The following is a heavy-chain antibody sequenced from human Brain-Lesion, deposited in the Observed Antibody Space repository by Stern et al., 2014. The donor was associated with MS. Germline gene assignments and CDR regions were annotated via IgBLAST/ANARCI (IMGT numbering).Heavy chain of an antibody. CDR3: ARVRIPAASQYNWFDP. J-gene: IGHJ5*02. CDR2: IYRDGST. CDR1: GGSISSGGYY. D-gene: IGHD2-2*01. V-gene: IGHV4-31*03. Sequence: VQLVESGPGLVKPSQTLSLTCTVSGGSISSGGYYWSWIRQHPGKGLGWIGYIYRDGSTFYNPSLKSRVTISIDTSNVQFYLNLTSVTAADTAVYYCARVRIPAASQYNWFDPWGLGTLVTVSS.